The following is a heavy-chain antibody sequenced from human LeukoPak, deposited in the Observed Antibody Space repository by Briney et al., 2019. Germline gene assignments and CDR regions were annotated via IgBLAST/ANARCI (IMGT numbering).Heavy chain of an antibody. CDR1: GYTFTGYY. J-gene: IGHJ4*02. V-gene: IGHV1-69*04. Sequence: GASVKVSCKASGYTFTGYYMHWVRQAPGQGLEWMGRIIPILGIANYAQKFQGRVTITADKSTSTAYMELSSLRSEDTAVYYCARDRYLSSGSYYSDYWGQGTLVTVSS. CDR2: IIPILGIA. CDR3: ARDRYLSSGSYYSDY. D-gene: IGHD3-10*01.